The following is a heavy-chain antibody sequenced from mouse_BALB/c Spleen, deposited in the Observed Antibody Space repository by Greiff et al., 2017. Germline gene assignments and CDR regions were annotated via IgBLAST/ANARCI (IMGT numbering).Heavy chain of an antibody. Sequence: VKLQESGAELVRPGVSVKISCKGSGYTFTDYAMHWVKQSHAKSLEWIGVISTYYGDASYNQKFKGKATMTVDKSSSTAYMELARLTSEDSAIYYCAREGVTGLAYWGQGTLVTVSA. D-gene: IGHD4-1*01. J-gene: IGHJ3*01. CDR2: ISTYYGDA. CDR1: GYTFTDYA. CDR3: AREGVTGLAY. V-gene: IGHV1S137*01.